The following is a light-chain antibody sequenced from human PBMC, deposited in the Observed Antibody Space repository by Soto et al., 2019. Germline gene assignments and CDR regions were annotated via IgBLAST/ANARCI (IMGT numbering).Light chain of an antibody. CDR3: QQRSNWRWLT. Sequence: EIVMTQSPATLSVSPGERATLSCRASQSVSSNLAWYQQKPGQAPRLLIYGASTRASGIPARFSGSGSGTEFTLTISRLEPEDFAVYYCQQRSNWRWLTFGGGTKVDIK. J-gene: IGKJ4*01. CDR1: QSVSSN. V-gene: IGKV3-15*01. CDR2: GAS.